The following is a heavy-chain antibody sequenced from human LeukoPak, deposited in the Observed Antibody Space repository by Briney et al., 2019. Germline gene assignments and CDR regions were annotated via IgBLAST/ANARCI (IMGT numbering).Heavy chain of an antibody. Sequence: ASVKVSCKASGYTFTGYYMHWVRQAPGQGLEWMGWINPNSGGTNYAQKFQGRVTMTRDTSISTAYMELSRLRSDDTAVYYCASETRRSGGLRYFDWLSTLDYWGQGTLVTVSS. J-gene: IGHJ4*02. CDR1: GYTFTGYY. CDR3: ASETRRSGGLRYFDWLSTLDY. V-gene: IGHV1-2*02. CDR2: INPNSGGT. D-gene: IGHD3-9*01.